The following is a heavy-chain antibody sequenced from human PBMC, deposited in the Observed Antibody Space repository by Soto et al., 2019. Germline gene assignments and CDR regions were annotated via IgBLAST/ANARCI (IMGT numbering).Heavy chain of an antibody. CDR3: ARALTIFGVVTLYYYYYGMDV. D-gene: IGHD3-3*01. Sequence: LRLSCAASGFTFSSYEMNWVRQAPGKGLEWVSYISSSGSTIYYADSVKGRFTISRDNAKNSLYLQMNSLRAEDTAVYYCARALTIFGVVTLYYYYYGMDVWGQGTTVTVSS. CDR2: ISSSGSTI. V-gene: IGHV3-48*03. J-gene: IGHJ6*02. CDR1: GFTFSSYE.